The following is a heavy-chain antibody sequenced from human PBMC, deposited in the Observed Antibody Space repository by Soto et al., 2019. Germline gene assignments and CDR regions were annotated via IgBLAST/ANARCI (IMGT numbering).Heavy chain of an antibody. D-gene: IGHD3-3*01. CDR1: GFTFSSYG. Sequence: PGGSLRLSCAASGFTFSSYGMHWVRQAPGKGVEWVAVISNDGSNKYYADSVKGRFTISRDNSKNTLYLQMNSLRAEDTAVYYCARDKRDLRFLEWSYYFDYWGQGTLVTVSS. CDR3: ARDKRDLRFLEWSYYFDY. J-gene: IGHJ4*02. CDR2: ISNDGSNK. V-gene: IGHV3-30*03.